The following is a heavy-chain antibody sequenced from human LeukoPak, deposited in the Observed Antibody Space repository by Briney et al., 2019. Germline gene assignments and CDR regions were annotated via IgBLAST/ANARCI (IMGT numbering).Heavy chain of an antibody. CDR1: GFTFSSYG. D-gene: IGHD3-22*01. V-gene: IGHV3-33*01. J-gene: IGHJ6*03. Sequence: GGSLRLSCAASGFTFSSYGMHWVRQAPGKGLEWVAVIWYDGSNKYYADSVKGRCTISRDNSKNTLYLQMNSLRAEDTAVYYCARDSEVDGSGLFPYYYYMDVWGKGTTVTVSS. CDR2: IWYDGSNK. CDR3: ARDSEVDGSGLFPYYYYMDV.